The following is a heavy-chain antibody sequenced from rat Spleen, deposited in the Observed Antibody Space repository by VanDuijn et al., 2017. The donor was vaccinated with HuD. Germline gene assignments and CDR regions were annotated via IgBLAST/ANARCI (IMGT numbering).Heavy chain of an antibody. CDR1: GFSLTNFG. CDR3: TREGHTMDRATYWFAY. J-gene: IGHJ3*01. Sequence: QVQLKESGPGLVQPSQTLSLTCTVSGFSLTNFGVSWVRQPPGKGLEWIGVIWSGGSTDYNSALKSRLSISRDTSKSQVFLKIYSLQTEDTAIYFCTREGHTMDRATYWFAYWGQGTLVTVSS. D-gene: IGHD1-9*01. CDR2: IWSGGST. V-gene: IGHV2-15*01.